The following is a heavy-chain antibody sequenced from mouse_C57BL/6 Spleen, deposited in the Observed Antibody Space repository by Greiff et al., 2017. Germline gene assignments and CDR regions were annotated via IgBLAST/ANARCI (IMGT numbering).Heavy chain of an antibody. CDR2: IDPSDSYT. CDR1: GYTFTSYW. V-gene: IGHV1-69*01. J-gene: IGHJ3*01. CDR3: ARGRTPFAY. Sequence: QVQLQQPGAELVMPGASVKLSCKASGYTFTSYWMHWVKQRPGQGLEWIGEIDPSDSYTNYNHKFKGKSTLTVDKSSSTAYMQLSSLTSEDSAVYYCARGRTPFAYWGPGTLVTVSA.